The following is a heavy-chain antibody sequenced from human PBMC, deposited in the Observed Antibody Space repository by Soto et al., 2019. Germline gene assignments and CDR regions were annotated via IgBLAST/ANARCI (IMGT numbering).Heavy chain of an antibody. D-gene: IGHD2-2*01. J-gene: IGHJ6*03. V-gene: IGHV4-34*01. CDR1: GGSFSGYY. CDR3: ARGLTDIVVVPAAMVDYYYYYMDV. CDR2: INHSGST. Sequence: SETLSLTCAVYGGSFSGYYWSWIRQPPGKGLEWIGEINHSGSTNYNPSLKSRVTISVDTSKNQFSLKLSSVTAADTAVYYCARGLTDIVVVPAAMVDYYYYYMDVWGKGTKLTVSS.